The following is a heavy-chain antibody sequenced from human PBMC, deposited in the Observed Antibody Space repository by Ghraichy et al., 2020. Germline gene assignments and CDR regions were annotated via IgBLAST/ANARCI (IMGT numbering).Heavy chain of an antibody. V-gene: IGHV3-7*01. J-gene: IGHJ4*02. CDR1: GFTFSSYW. CDR3: ARVCYYDFWSGDYYFDY. D-gene: IGHD3-3*01. Sequence: GGSLRLSCAASGFTFSSYWMSWVRQAPGKGLEWVANIKQDGSEKYYVDSVKGRFTISRDNAKNSLYLQMNSLRAEDTAVYYCARVCYYDFWSGDYYFDYWGQGTLVTVSS. CDR2: IKQDGSEK.